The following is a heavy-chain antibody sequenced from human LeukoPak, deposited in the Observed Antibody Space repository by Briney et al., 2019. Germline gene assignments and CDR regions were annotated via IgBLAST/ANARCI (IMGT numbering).Heavy chain of an antibody. CDR1: GFTFSEFG. CDR3: AKEKDYRVSASCDY. Sequence: PGESLRLSCAASGFTFSEFGMHWVRQAPGRGLEWIAVISHDGKLAYYADSVKGRFTISRDNSQNTVYLRMTSLRIEDTGLFYCAKEKDYRVSASCDYWGQGTQVTVSS. D-gene: IGHD3-10*01. J-gene: IGHJ4*02. V-gene: IGHV3-30*18. CDR2: ISHDGKLA.